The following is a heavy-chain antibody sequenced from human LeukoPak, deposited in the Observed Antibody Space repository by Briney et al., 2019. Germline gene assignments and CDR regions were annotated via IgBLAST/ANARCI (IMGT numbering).Heavy chain of an antibody. CDR2: ISAYNGNT. V-gene: IGHV1-18*01. J-gene: IGHJ4*02. Sequence: ASVKVSCKASGYTFTSCGISWVRQAPGQGLEWMGWISAYNGNTNYAQKLQGRVTMTTDTSTSTAYMELRSLRSDDTAVYYCARVGPDYDYVWGSYLNYFDYWGQGTLVTVSS. D-gene: IGHD3-16*02. CDR1: GYTFTSCG. CDR3: ARVGPDYDYVWGSYLNYFDY.